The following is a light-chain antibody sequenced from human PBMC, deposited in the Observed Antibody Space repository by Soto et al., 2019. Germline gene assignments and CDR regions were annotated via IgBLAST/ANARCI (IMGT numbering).Light chain of an antibody. V-gene: IGLV2-14*03. CDR2: DVS. CDR3: SSYTRSSTVV. CDR1: SSDVGGYNS. Sequence: QSALTQPASVSGSPGQSITISCTGTSSDVGGYNSVSWYQQHPGKAPKLMIYDVSNRPSGVSNRFSGSKSVNTASLTISGLQSEDEPDYYCSSYTRSSTVVFGGGTKLTVL. J-gene: IGLJ2*01.